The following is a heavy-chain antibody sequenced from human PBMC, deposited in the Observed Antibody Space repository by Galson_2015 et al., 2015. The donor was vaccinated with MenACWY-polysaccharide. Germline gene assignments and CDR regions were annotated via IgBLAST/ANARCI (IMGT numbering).Heavy chain of an antibody. Sequence: ALRLSCAVSGFTFCSYVMSLVRQAPGGGLEWGSSITGSGSSTYYVDSVKGRFTISRDNSKNTLFLQMNSLRADDTAVYYCAKGGREVDNWLDPWGQGALVTVSS. CDR2: ITGSGSST. J-gene: IGHJ5*02. CDR1: GFTFCSYV. D-gene: IGHD1-26*01. CDR3: AKGGREVDNWLDP. V-gene: IGHV3-23*01.